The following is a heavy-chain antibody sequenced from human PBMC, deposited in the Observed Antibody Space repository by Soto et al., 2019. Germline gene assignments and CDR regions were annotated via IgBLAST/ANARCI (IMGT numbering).Heavy chain of an antibody. J-gene: IGHJ4*02. CDR1: GGSVSSGVYY. CDR2: ISNSGIT. Sequence: SETLSLTCSVSGGSVSSGVYYWSWIRQPPGKGLELIGYISNSGITNYNPSLTSRVAISLDRSRNQFSLKLTSVTAADTAVYYCARVGSSSYPSFDYWGQGTLVTVSS. D-gene: IGHD6-13*01. V-gene: IGHV4-61*08. CDR3: ARVGSSSYPSFDY.